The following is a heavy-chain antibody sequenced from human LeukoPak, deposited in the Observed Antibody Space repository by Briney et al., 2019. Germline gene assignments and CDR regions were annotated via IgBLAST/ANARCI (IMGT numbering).Heavy chain of an antibody. Sequence: GGSLRLSCVGSGFTFSNSILSWVRQAPGKGLEWLSTFSGNDGYTYYADSVRGRFTISRDNAKNSVYLQMNNLRVEDTAVYYCAGGTGFIIKDWGQGTLVTVSS. CDR2: FSGNDGYT. D-gene: IGHD3-9*01. V-gene: IGHV3-23*01. CDR1: GFTFSNSI. J-gene: IGHJ4*02. CDR3: AGGTGFIIKD.